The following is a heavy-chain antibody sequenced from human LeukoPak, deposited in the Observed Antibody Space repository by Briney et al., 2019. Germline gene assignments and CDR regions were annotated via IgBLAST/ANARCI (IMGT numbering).Heavy chain of an antibody. V-gene: IGHV3-30-3*01. Sequence: PGGSLRLSCAASGFTFSSYAMHWVRQAPGKGLEWVAVISYDGSNKYYADSVKGRFTISRDNSKNTLCLQMNSLRAEDTAVYYCARDGDYYDSSGYFRLDYWGQGTLVTVSS. CDR3: ARDGDYYDSSGYFRLDY. CDR2: ISYDGSNK. D-gene: IGHD3-22*01. J-gene: IGHJ4*02. CDR1: GFTFSSYA.